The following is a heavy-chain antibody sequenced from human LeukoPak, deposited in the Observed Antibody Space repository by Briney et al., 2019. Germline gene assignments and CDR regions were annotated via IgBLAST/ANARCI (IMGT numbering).Heavy chain of an antibody. CDR3: ARTKDYYDSSGYYRDAFDI. D-gene: IGHD3-22*01. CDR2: MSYSGNS. CDR1: GCSITSSYHY. Sequence: SESLSLTCTVSGCSITSSYHYWGWIRQPPGKGLEWIGRMSYSGNSYYNPSLKSRVTISVGTSKNQFSLKLTSVTAADTAVYYCARTKDYYDSSGYYRDAFDIWGQGTMVTVSS. V-gene: IGHV4-39*01. J-gene: IGHJ3*02.